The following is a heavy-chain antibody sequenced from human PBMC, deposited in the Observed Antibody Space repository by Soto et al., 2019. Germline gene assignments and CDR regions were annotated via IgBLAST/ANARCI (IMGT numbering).Heavy chain of an antibody. V-gene: IGHV4-59*01. CDR1: GDSISSYF. Sequence: QVQLQESGPGLVKPSETLSLTCTVSGDSISSYFWSWIRQPPGKGLEWIGYIYYSGSTNYNPSLKSRVTISLDTSKNQFSLKLSSVTAADTAVYYCARIRGGSYYYGMDVWGQGTTATVSS. CDR2: IYYSGST. J-gene: IGHJ6*02. CDR3: ARIRGGSYYYGMDV. D-gene: IGHD1-26*01.